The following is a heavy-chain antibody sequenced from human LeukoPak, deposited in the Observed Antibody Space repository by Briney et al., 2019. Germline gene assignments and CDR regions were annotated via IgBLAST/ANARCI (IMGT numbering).Heavy chain of an antibody. CDR1: GFTFRSYA. D-gene: IGHD3-16*02. V-gene: IGHV3-23*01. Sequence: GGSLRLSCAASGFTFRSYAMSWVRQAPGKGLEWVSGISGSGGSTYYADSVKGQFTISRDNSKNTLYLQMNRLRAEDTAVYYCARGYPFDYWGQGTLVTVSS. CDR2: ISGSGGST. CDR3: ARGYPFDY. J-gene: IGHJ4*02.